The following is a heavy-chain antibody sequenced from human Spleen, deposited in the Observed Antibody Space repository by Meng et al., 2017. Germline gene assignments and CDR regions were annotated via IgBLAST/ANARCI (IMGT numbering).Heavy chain of an antibody. V-gene: IGHV4-39*01. CDR2: IYHSGIT. CDR1: GGPIGSVMYD. Sequence: LKLQGSVPGLVQPPGTLSLTCTVSGGPIGSVMYDWGWVRQPPGKGLEWSGSIYHSGITHYNPSLKSRVTITVDTSKSQFSLKLSSVTAADTAVYYCARVGTCSGNSCYYRLFDYWGQGTLVTVSS. CDR3: ARVGTCSGNSCYYRLFDY. D-gene: IGHD2-15*01. J-gene: IGHJ4*02.